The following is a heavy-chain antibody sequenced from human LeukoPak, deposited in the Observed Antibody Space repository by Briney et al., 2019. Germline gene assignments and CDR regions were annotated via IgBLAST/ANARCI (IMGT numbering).Heavy chain of an antibody. D-gene: IGHD6-19*01. Sequence: SETLSLTCAVYGGSFSGYYWSWIRQPPGKGLEWIGEINHSGSTNYNPSLKSRVTISVDMSENHFSLRLRSVTAADTAMYYCARGTLYRGWSYYLDFWGQGSQVTVSS. CDR1: GGSFSGYY. CDR2: INHSGST. V-gene: IGHV4-34*01. CDR3: ARGTLYRGWSYYLDF. J-gene: IGHJ4*02.